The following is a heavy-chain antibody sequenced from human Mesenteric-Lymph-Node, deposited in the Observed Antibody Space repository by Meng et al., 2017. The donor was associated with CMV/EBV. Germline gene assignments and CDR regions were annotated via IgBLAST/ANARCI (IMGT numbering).Heavy chain of an antibody. D-gene: IGHD3-16*01. V-gene: IGHV4-61*01. J-gene: IGHJ5*02. CDR1: GGSVSSGSYY. CDR2: IYHSGNT. CDR3: ARVTGVGGSYGTWFDP. Sequence: GSLRLSCTVSGGSVSSGSYYWGWIRQPPGKGLEWIGNIYHSGNTYSNPSLKSRVTISLDTSKNQFSLKLSSVTAADTALYFCARVTGVGGSYGTWFDPWGQGTLVTVSS.